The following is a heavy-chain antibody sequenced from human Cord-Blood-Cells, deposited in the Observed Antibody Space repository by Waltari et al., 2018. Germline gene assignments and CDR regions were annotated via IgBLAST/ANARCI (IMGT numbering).Heavy chain of an antibody. CDR3: ARDHYGSGSYYDY. CDR1: GFTFSSYW. CDR2: IKQDGSEK. Sequence: EVQLVESGGGLVQRGGSLRLSCAASGFTFSSYWMNWVRLAPGKGLEWVANIKQDGSEKYYVDSVKGRFTISRDNAKNSLYLQMNSLRAEDTAVYYCARDHYGSGSYYDYWGQGTLVTVSS. V-gene: IGHV3-7*01. J-gene: IGHJ4*02. D-gene: IGHD3-10*01.